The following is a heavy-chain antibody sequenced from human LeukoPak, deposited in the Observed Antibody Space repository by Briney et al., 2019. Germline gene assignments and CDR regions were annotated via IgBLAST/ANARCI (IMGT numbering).Heavy chain of an antibody. V-gene: IGHV1-69*13. CDR2: IIPIFGTA. J-gene: IGHJ5*02. D-gene: IGHD6-13*01. CDR3: ARDGGEQQQLFGWFDP. Sequence: SVKVSCKASGGTFSSYAISWVRQAPGQGLEWMGGIIPIFGTANYAQKFQGRVTITADESTSTAYMELSSLRSEDTAVYYCARDGGEQQQLFGWFDPWGQGTLVTVSS. CDR1: GGTFSSYA.